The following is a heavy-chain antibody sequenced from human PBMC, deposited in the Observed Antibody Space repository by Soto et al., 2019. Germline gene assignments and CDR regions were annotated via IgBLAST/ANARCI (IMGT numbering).Heavy chain of an antibody. CDR1: GYTLTELS. Sequence: GASVKVSCKVSGYTLTELSMHWVRQAPGKGLEWMGGFDPEDGETIYAQKFQGRVTMTEDTSTDTAYMELSSLRSEDTAVYYCATVIAAAGRLNWFDPWGQGTLVTVS. D-gene: IGHD6-13*01. V-gene: IGHV1-24*01. CDR2: FDPEDGET. CDR3: ATVIAAAGRLNWFDP. J-gene: IGHJ5*02.